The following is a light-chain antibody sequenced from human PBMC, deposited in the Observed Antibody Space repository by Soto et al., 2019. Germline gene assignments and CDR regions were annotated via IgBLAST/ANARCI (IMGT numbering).Light chain of an antibody. CDR2: EAS. Sequence: EVVLTQSPGTLSLSPGERATLSCRASQSVSSSYLAWYQQKPGQAPRLLIYEASTRATGIPDRLRGSGSGADFTLTIRRLEPEDFTVYYCPQYGNSLYTFGHGANLEIK. CDR1: QSVSSSY. J-gene: IGKJ2*01. CDR3: PQYGNSLYT. V-gene: IGKV3-20*01.